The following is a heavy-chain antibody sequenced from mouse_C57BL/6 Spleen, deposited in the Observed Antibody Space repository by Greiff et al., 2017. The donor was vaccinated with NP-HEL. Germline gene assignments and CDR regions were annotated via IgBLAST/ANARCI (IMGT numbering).Heavy chain of an antibody. CDR2: INPNNGGT. CDR3: ARSGYGSTLWYFDV. Sequence: EVQLQQSGPELVKPGASVKISCKASGYTFTDYYMNWVKQSHGKSLEWIGDINPNNGGTSYNQKFKGKATLTVDKSSSTAYMELRSLTSEDSAVYYCARSGYGSTLWYFDVWGTGTTVTVSS. V-gene: IGHV1-26*01. J-gene: IGHJ1*03. D-gene: IGHD1-1*01. CDR1: GYTFTDYY.